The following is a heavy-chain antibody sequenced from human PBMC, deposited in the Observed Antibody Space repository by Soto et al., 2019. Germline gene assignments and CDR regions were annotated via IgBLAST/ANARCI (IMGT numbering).Heavy chain of an antibody. Sequence: GESLKISCAASGFTFSSYSMNWVRQAPGKGPEWVSYISSSSSTIYYADSVKGRFTISRDNAKNSLYLQMNSLRAEDTAVYYCARDIPRQQKLARPPFDYWGQGTLVTVSS. CDR2: ISSSSSTI. CDR1: GFTFSSYS. D-gene: IGHD1-1*01. CDR3: ARDIPRQQKLARPPFDY. J-gene: IGHJ4*02. V-gene: IGHV3-48*01.